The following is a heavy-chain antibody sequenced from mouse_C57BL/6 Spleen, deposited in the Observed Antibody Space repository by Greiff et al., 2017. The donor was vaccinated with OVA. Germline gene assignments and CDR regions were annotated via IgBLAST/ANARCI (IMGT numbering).Heavy chain of an antibody. CDR2: IDPSDSYT. CDR1: GYTFTSYW. V-gene: IGHV1-69*01. J-gene: IGHJ2*01. CDR3: ARLGTTVVATDY. Sequence: QVQLQQPGAELVMPGASVKLSCKASGYTFTSYWMHWVKQRPGQGLEWIGEIDPSDSYTNYNQKFKGKSTLTVDKSSSTAYMQLSNLTSEDSAVYYCARLGTTVVATDYWGQGTTLTVSS. D-gene: IGHD1-1*01.